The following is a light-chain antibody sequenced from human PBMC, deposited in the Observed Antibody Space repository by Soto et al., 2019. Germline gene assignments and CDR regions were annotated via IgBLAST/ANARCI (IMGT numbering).Light chain of an antibody. CDR3: HQYGSSPT. CDR2: GAS. J-gene: IGKJ2*01. V-gene: IGKV3-20*01. Sequence: EIVLTQSPGTLSLSPGERATLSCRDSQSVSSSFLAWYQQKPGQAPRLLISGASSRATGVPDRFSGSGSGTDFSLTISRLEPEDFAVYYCHQYGSSPTFGQGTKLEIK. CDR1: QSVSSSF.